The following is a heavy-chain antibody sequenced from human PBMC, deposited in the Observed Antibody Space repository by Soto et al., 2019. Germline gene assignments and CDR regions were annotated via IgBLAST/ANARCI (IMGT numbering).Heavy chain of an antibody. V-gene: IGHV3-30*18. D-gene: IGHD6-19*01. CDR2: ISFDGTDK. CDR1: GFAFSSYG. CDR3: AKSGYSNGPTLFLQH. Sequence: QVQLVESGGGVVQPGRSLRLSCAATGFAFSSYGMHWVRQAPGKGLEWVAVISFDGTDKYYGDSVKGRFTISRDNSKNTLYLQMTSLRAEDTAVYFCAKSGYSNGPTLFLQHWGQDTLVTVSS. J-gene: IGHJ1*01.